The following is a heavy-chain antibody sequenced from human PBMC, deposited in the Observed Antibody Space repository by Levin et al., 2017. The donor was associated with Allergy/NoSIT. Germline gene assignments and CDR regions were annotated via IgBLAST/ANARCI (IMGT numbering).Heavy chain of an antibody. D-gene: IGHD2-2*01. CDR1: GEPLSGFS. J-gene: IGHJ4*02. Sequence: ESLKISCAVYGEPLSGFSWSWIRQPPGKGPEWIGEINDSGTTKYNPSLMSRVTMSVDTSKNQFSLKLSSVTAADTAVYYCARELVENRCCADYWGQGTLVTVSS. CDR3: ARELVENRCCADY. V-gene: IGHV4-34*01. CDR2: INDSGTT.